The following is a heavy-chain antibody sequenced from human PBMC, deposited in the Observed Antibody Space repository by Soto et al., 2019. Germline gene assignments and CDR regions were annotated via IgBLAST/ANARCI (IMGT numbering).Heavy chain of an antibody. Sequence: QVQLVESGGGVVQPGRSLRLSCAASGFTFSSYGMHWVRQAPGKGLEWVADISYDGSNKYYADSVKGRFTISRDNSKNTLYLQMNSLRAEYTAVYYCAKELAVAGRPYYYYGMDVWGQGTTVTVSS. CDR2: ISYDGSNK. D-gene: IGHD6-19*01. J-gene: IGHJ6*02. CDR1: GFTFSSYG. V-gene: IGHV3-30*18. CDR3: AKELAVAGRPYYYYGMDV.